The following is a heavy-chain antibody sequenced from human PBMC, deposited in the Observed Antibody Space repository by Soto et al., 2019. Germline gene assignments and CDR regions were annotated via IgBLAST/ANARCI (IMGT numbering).Heavy chain of an antibody. D-gene: IGHD2-21*02. CDR3: AREGIVVVTAHIWYFDL. V-gene: IGHV3-48*02. Sequence: GGSLRLSCAASGFTFSSYSMNWVRQAPGKGLEWVSYISSSSSTIYYADSVKGRFTISRDNAKNSLYLQMNSLRDEDTAVYYCAREGIVVVTAHIWYFDLWGRGTLVTVSS. J-gene: IGHJ2*01. CDR1: GFTFSSYS. CDR2: ISSSSSTI.